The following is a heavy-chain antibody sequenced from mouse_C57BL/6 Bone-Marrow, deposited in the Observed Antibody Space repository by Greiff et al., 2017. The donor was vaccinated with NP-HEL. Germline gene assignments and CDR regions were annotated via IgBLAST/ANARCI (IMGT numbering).Heavy chain of an antibody. Sequence: VQLQQPGAELVKPGASVKLSCKASGYTFTSYWMHWVKQRPGRGLEWIGRIHPNSGSTNYNEKFKSKATLTVDKSSSTAYMQLSSLTSEDSAVYYCARNPGSDYWGQGTTLTVSS. J-gene: IGHJ2*01. CDR3: ARNPGSDY. CDR2: IHPNSGST. V-gene: IGHV1-62-3*01. CDR1: GYTFTSYW. D-gene: IGHD1-1*01.